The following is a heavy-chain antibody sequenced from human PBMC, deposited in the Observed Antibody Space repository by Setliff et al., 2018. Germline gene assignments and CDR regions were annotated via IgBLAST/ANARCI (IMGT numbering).Heavy chain of an antibody. V-gene: IGHV3-48*01. CDR3: VRDGDRLTGWGFDY. D-gene: IGHD1-20*01. J-gene: IGHJ4*02. CDR1: GFTFSEYN. CDR2: IGHNSRTI. Sequence: GGSLRLSCAASGFTFSEYNMNWVRQAPGKGPEWVSYIGHNSRTIHYADSVKGRFTVSRDNAKNSLYLQMDSLRVEDTAVYFCVRDGDRLTGWGFDYWGQGTLVTVSS.